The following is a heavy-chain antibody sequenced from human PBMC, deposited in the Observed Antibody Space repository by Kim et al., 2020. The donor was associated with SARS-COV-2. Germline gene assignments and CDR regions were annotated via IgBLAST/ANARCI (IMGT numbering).Heavy chain of an antibody. D-gene: IGHD4-4*01. V-gene: IGHV4-61*01. CDR2: IYYSGST. J-gene: IGHJ4*02. CDR1: GGSVSSGSYY. CDR3: ARVRVFMTTVTARRNFLGEY. Sequence: SETLSLTCTVSGGSVSSGSYYWSWIRQPPGKGLEWIGCIYYSGSTNYNPSLKSRVTISVDTSKNQFSLKLSSVTAADTAVYYCARVRVFMTTVTARRNFLGEYWGEGTLVTVSS.